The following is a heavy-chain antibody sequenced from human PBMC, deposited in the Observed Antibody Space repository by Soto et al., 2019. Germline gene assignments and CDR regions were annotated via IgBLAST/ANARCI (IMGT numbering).Heavy chain of an antibody. D-gene: IGHD3-3*01. Sequence: GGSLRLSCAASGFTLRSSAMSWVRQAPGKGLEWISAISGSGTKTYYADSVKGRFTISGDNSKNTVYLQMNSLRAEDTAVYYCAKGPTIFGVVITFEYYYGMDVWGQGTTVTVSS. CDR3: AKGPTIFGVVITFEYYYGMDV. CDR2: ISGSGTKT. CDR1: GFTLRSSA. J-gene: IGHJ6*02. V-gene: IGHV3-23*01.